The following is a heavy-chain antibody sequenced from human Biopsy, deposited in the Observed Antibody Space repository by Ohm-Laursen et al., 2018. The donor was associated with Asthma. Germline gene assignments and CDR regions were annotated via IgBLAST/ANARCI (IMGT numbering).Heavy chain of an antibody. CDR3: ARDLHPTNHLGELSEGFDY. CDR2: ISYDGSNK. V-gene: IGHV3-30-3*01. D-gene: IGHD3-16*02. J-gene: IGHJ4*02. CDR1: GFTFSSYA. Sequence: SLRLSCAASGFTFSSYAMHWVRQAPGKGLEWVAVISYDGSNKYYADSVKGRFTISRDNSKNTLYLQMSSLRAEDTAVYYCARDLHPTNHLGELSEGFDYWGQGTLVTVSS.